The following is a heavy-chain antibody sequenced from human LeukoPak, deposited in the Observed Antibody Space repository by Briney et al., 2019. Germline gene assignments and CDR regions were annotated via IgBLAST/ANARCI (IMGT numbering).Heavy chain of an antibody. CDR2: INPSSGGT. J-gene: IGHJ3*02. Sequence: ASVKVSCKASGYTFTSYYMHWVRQAPGQGLEWMGIINPSSGGTSYAQKFQGRVTMTRDTSTSTVYMELSSLRSDDTAVYYCARDRDVLRYFDWLSTIDAFDIWGQGTMVTVSS. D-gene: IGHD3-9*01. CDR1: GYTFTSYY. CDR3: ARDRDVLRYFDWLSTIDAFDI. V-gene: IGHV1-46*01.